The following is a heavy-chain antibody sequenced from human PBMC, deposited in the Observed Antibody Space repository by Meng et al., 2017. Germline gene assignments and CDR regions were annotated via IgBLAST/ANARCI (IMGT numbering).Heavy chain of an antibody. J-gene: IGHJ5*02. CDR1: GYTFTSYY. D-gene: IGHD7-27*01. Sequence: ASVKVSCKASGYTFTSYYMHWVRQAPGQGLEWMGIINPSGGSTSYAQKFQGRVTMTRDTSTSTVYMELSSLRSEDTAVYYCARDILRTGENTDEDWFDPWGQGTLVTVSS. CDR3: ARDILRTGENTDEDWFDP. V-gene: IGHV1-46*01. CDR2: INPSGGST.